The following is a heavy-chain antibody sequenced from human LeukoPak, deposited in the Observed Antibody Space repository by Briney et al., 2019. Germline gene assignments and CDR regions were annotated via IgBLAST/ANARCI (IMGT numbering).Heavy chain of an antibody. D-gene: IGHD1-26*01. CDR2: INPNSGGT. Sequence: ASVKVSCKSSGYTFTDYYMHWVRQAPGQGLEWMGWINPNSGGTNYAQKFQGRVTMTRDTSISTAYMELSRLRSDDTAVYYCARDMVVGATAFDYWGQGTLVTVSS. V-gene: IGHV1-2*02. J-gene: IGHJ4*02. CDR1: GYTFTDYY. CDR3: ARDMVVGATAFDY.